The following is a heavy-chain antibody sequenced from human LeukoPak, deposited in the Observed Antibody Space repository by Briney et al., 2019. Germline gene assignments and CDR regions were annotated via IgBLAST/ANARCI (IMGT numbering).Heavy chain of an antibody. J-gene: IGHJ5*02. D-gene: IGHD6-6*01. Sequence: ASVKVSCEASGYTFTSYDINWVRQATGQGLEWIGWMNPDSGNTGYAQKFQGRVTMTRNTSISTAYMELSSLRSEDTAVYYCARGIRSRRGSSRGNWFDPWGQGTLVTVSS. CDR1: GYTFTSYD. CDR2: MNPDSGNT. CDR3: ARGIRSRRGSSRGNWFDP. V-gene: IGHV1-8*01.